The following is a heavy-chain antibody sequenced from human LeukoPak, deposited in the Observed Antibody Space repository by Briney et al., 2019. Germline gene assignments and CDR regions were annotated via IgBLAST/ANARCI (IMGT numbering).Heavy chain of an antibody. V-gene: IGHV1-69*05. CDR2: IIPIFGTA. D-gene: IGHD5-24*01. J-gene: IGHJ6*03. CDR3: AKDPSSRWLQTFNYFYYYMDV. Sequence: SVKVSCKASGGTFSSYAISWVRQAPGQGLEWMGRIIPIFGTANYAQKFQGRVTITTDESTSTAYMELSSLRSEDTAVYYCAKDPSSRWLQTFNYFYYYMDVWGKGTTVTVSS. CDR1: GGTFSSYA.